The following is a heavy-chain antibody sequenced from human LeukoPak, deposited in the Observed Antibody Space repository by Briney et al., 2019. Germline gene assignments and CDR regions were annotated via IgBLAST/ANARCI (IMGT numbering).Heavy chain of an antibody. D-gene: IGHD5-24*01. CDR2: IYYSGSP. V-gene: IGHV4-59*12. CDR3: ASCRDGYNCDY. J-gene: IGHJ4*02. CDR1: GGSISSSY. Sequence: SETLSLTCTVSGGSISSSYWSWIRQPPGKGLEWIGYIYYSGSPNYNPSLKSRVTISVDTSKNQFSLKLSSVTAADTAVYYCASCRDGYNCDYWGQGTLVTVSS.